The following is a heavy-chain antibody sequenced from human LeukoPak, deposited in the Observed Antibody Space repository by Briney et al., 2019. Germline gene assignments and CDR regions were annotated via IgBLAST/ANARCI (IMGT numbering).Heavy chain of an antibody. V-gene: IGHV3-30-3*01. J-gene: IGHJ4*02. CDR1: GFIFSSYA. CDR2: ISFDGSNK. Sequence: GGSLRLSCAASGFIFSSYAMHWVRQAPGKGLEWVAVISFDGSNKYYADSVKGRFTISRDNSKNTLYLQMNSLRAEDTAVYYCASVDYWGQGTLVTVSS. CDR3: ASVDY.